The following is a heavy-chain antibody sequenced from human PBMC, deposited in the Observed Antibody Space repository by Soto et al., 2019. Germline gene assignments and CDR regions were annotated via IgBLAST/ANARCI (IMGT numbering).Heavy chain of an antibody. J-gene: IGHJ5*02. Sequence: SETLSLTCTVSGGSVSSGSYYWSWIRQPPGKGLEWIGYIYYSGSTNYNPSLKSRVTISVDTSKNQFSLKLSSVTAADTAVYYCARDGYDILTGYPGYNWFDPWGQGTLVTVSS. D-gene: IGHD3-9*01. CDR2: IYYSGST. CDR1: GGSVSSGSYY. CDR3: ARDGYDILTGYPGYNWFDP. V-gene: IGHV4-61*01.